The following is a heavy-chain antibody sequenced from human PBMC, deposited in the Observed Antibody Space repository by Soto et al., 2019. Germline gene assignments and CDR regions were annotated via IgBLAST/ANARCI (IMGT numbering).Heavy chain of an antibody. J-gene: IGHJ6*02. V-gene: IGHV3-64D*06. D-gene: IGHD1-20*01. CDR1: GFTFSSYA. Sequence: PGGSLRLSCSAPGFTFSSYAMHWVRPAPGKGLEYVSAISSNGGSTYYADSVKGRFTISRDNSKNTLYLQMSSLRAEDTAVYYCVKGRPITGTNYYYYGMDVWGQGTTVTVSS. CDR3: VKGRPITGTNYYYYGMDV. CDR2: ISSNGGST.